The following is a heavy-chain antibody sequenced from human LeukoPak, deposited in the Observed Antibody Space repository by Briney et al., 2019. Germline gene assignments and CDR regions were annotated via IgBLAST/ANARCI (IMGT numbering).Heavy chain of an antibody. CDR1: GFTFNKFA. D-gene: IGHD3-22*01. CDR3: ASRDSSGYYYEDYYYYGMDV. Sequence: GGSLRLSCAASGFTFNKFAMSWVRQAPGKGLEWVSGIIENGGETYYADSVRGRFTISRDNSKNTLYLQMNSLRAEDTAVYYCASRDSSGYYYEDYYYYGMDVWGQGTTVTVSS. CDR2: IIENGGET. V-gene: IGHV3-23*01. J-gene: IGHJ6*02.